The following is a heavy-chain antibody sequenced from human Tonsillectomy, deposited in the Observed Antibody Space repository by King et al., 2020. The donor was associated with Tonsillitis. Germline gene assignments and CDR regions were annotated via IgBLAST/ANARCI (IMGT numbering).Heavy chain of an antibody. D-gene: IGHD6-13*01. J-gene: IGHJ3*02. CDR2: IYYSEDP. Sequence: QLQESGPGLVKPSETLSLTCSVSGASIRSSSYYWGWIRQPPGKGLEWIGSIYYSEDPYYNPSLKSRVTISVDTSKNQFSLKLSSVTAADTAVYYCARPGIAAAVGAFDIWGQGTMVTVSS. CDR3: ARPGIAAAVGAFDI. CDR1: GASIRSSSYY. V-gene: IGHV4-39*01.